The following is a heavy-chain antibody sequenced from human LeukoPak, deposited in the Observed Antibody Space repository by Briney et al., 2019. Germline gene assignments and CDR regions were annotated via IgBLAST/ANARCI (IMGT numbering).Heavy chain of an antibody. CDR1: GFTFSSYG. V-gene: IGHV3-23*01. D-gene: IGHD1-14*01. J-gene: IGHJ4*02. Sequence: GGSLRLSCTASGFTFSSYGMSWVRQAPGKGLEWVSAISGSGGSTYYADSVKGRFTISRDNAKNSLYLQMNSLRAEDTAVYYCARDQTGHWGQGTLVTVSS. CDR3: ARDQTGH. CDR2: ISGSGGST.